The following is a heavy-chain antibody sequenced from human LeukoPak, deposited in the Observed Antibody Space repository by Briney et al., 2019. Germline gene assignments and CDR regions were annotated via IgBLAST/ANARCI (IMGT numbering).Heavy chain of an antibody. J-gene: IGHJ4*02. CDR2: INHSGST. V-gene: IGHV4-39*07. CDR1: GDSISSSSSY. CDR3: ARAAGGPLETFDY. D-gene: IGHD5-24*01. Sequence: SETLSLTCTVSGDSISSSSSYWGWIRQPPGKGLEWIGEINHSGSTNYNPSLKSRVTISVDTSKNQFSLKLSSVTAADTAVYYCARAAGGPLETFDYWGQGTLVTVSS.